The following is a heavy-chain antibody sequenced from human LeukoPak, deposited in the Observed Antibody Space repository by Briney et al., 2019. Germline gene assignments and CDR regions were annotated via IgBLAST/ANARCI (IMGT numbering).Heavy chain of an antibody. V-gene: IGHV3-23*01. D-gene: IGHD5-12*01. CDR1: GFTFRVNV. CDR3: AKGGPDDY. J-gene: IGHJ4*02. CDR2: IIVGGDNT. Sequence: GGSLRLSCAASGFTFRVNVMCWVCQGLGERLEWVSSIIVGGDNTYYADSVKGRFTIFRDNSKNTVYLQKNSLRDEDTAMYYCAKGGPDDYWGQGTLVTVSS.